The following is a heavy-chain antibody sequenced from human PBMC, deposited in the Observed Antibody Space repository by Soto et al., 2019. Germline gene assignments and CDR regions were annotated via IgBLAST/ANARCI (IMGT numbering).Heavy chain of an antibody. V-gene: IGHV4-59*01. D-gene: IGHD6-19*01. CDR1: GVSISGCY. J-gene: IGHJ4*02. Sequence: QVQLQESGPGLVRPSETLSLTCTVSGVSISGCYWSWIRQPPGKGLEWIGYIYYGGSTNYNPSLTSRVTMSVATSKKQISLKLSSVTAADTAVYYCVRGDGSGWSKPDYWGQGTLVTVSS. CDR2: IYYGGST. CDR3: VRGDGSGWSKPDY.